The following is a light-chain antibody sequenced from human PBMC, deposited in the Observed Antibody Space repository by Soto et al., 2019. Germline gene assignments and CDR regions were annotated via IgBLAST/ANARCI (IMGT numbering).Light chain of an antibody. V-gene: IGLV1-40*01. Sequence: QSVVTQPPSVSGAPGQRVTISCTGSSSNIGAGYDVNWYQQLPGTAPKLLVYGNSNRPSGVPDRFSGSKSGTSASLAITGLQAEDEADYYCQSYDSSLSEVVFGGGTTLTVL. J-gene: IGLJ2*01. CDR3: QSYDSSLSEVV. CDR2: GNS. CDR1: SSNIGAGYD.